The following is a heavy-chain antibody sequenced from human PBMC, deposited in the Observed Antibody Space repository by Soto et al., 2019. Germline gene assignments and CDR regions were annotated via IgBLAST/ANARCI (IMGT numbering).Heavy chain of an antibody. Sequence: HPGGTLRLSCAAAGFTFSSCAMSWVRQAPGKGLEWVSAISGSGGSTYYADSVKGRFTISRDNSKNTLYLQMNSLRAEDTAVYYCAKDVEVRGGSCYDYWGQGTLVTVSS. CDR3: AKDVEVRGGSCYDY. CDR1: GFTFSSCA. D-gene: IGHD2-15*01. J-gene: IGHJ4*02. V-gene: IGHV3-23*01. CDR2: ISGSGGST.